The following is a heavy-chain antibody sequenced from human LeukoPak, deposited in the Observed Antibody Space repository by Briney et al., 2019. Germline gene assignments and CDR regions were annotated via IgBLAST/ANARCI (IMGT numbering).Heavy chain of an antibody. CDR2: ISSSSSTI. CDR3: ARDGWYYDSSGFDY. CDR1: GFTFSSYG. Sequence: GGSLRLSCAASGFTFSSYGMNWVRQAPGKGLEWVSYISSSSSTIYYADSVKGRFTISRDNAKNSLYLQMNSLRAEDTAVYYCARDGWYYDSSGFDYWGQGTLVTVSS. D-gene: IGHD3-22*01. J-gene: IGHJ4*02. V-gene: IGHV3-48*01.